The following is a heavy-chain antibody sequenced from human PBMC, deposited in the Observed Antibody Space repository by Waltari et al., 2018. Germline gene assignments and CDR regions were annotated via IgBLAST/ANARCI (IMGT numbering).Heavy chain of an antibody. CDR3: AKGVTWSSKGLES. CDR1: GFTLSTHV. D-gene: IGHD5-18*01. CDR2: ISGSGDET. J-gene: IGHJ4*02. Sequence: EVQLLESGGGLVQPGGSLRLSCAASGFTLSTHVMRGVRQAPGKGLEWVSTISGSGDETYYADSVRGRFTIPRDNAKNTLYLLMNSLRVDDTAVYFCAKGVTWSSKGLESWGPGTLVTVSS. V-gene: IGHV3-23*01.